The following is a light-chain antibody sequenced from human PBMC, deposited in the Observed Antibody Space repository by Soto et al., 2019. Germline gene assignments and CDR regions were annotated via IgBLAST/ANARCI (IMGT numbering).Light chain of an antibody. V-gene: IGLV3-25*02. CDR2: KDN. J-gene: IGLJ1*01. CDR1: ALPKQY. Sequence: SYELTQPPSVSVSPGQTARITCSGDALPKQYAFWYQQKPGQAPVLVIYKDNERPSGIPERFSGSSSGTTVTLTISGVQAEDEADYYCQSGDSSATSYVFGTGTKVTVL. CDR3: QSGDSSATSYV.